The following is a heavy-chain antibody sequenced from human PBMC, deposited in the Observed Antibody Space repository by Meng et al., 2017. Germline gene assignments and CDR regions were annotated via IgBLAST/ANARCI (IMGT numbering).Heavy chain of an antibody. CDR3: ARDGRSWD. V-gene: IGHV4-4*02. Sequence: RHESGPGLVLPLGSLGLICALCGGSYNRSYWCSLVRQPTGKGLEWIGDIYHIGSTNFNPSVKSPVTISGDKSKKQFSLELSSVTAADTAVYYCARDGRSWDWGQGTLVTVSS. CDR1: GGSYNRSYW. CDR2: IYHIGST. J-gene: IGHJ4*02. D-gene: IGHD3-16*01.